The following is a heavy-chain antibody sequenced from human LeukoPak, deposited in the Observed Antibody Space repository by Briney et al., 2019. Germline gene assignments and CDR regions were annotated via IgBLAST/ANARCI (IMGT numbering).Heavy chain of an antibody. Sequence: PGRSLRLSCAASGFTFSSYAMHWVRQAPGKGLEWVALISYDGSNKYYADSVKARFIISRDNSKNTVYLQMNSLRAEDTAVYYCARSPNWNEDYWGQGTLVTVSS. J-gene: IGHJ4*02. CDR3: ARSPNWNEDY. CDR1: GFTFSSYA. V-gene: IGHV3-30*04. D-gene: IGHD1-1*01. CDR2: ISYDGSNK.